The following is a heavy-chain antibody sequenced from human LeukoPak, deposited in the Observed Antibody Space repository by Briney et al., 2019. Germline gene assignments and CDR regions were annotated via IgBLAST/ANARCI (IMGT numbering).Heavy chain of an antibody. D-gene: IGHD4-17*01. CDR3: ATDESDYGDSGGFDY. CDR2: IIPILGIA. CDR1: GGTFSSYA. J-gene: IGHJ4*02. V-gene: IGHV1-69*04. Sequence: ASVKVSCKASGGTFSSYAISWVRQAPGQGLEWMGRIIPILGIANYAQKFQGRATITTDESTSTAYMELSSLRSEDTAVYYCATDESDYGDSGGFDYWGQGTLVTVSS.